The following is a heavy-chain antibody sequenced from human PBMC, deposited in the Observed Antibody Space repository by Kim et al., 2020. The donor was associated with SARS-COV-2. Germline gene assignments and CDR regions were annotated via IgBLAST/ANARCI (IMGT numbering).Heavy chain of an antibody. CDR1: GFTSSSSA. CDR2: IRSKANSYAT. Sequence: GGSLRLSCAASGFTSSSSAMHWVRQASGQGLEWVGRIRSKANSYATVYAASVKGRFTISRDDSKSTAYLQMNSLKTEDTAVYYCTSVPGTTLAFWDAFD. CDR3: TSVPGTTLAFWDAFD. V-gene: IGHV3-73*01. J-gene: IGHJ3*02. D-gene: IGHD1-1*01.